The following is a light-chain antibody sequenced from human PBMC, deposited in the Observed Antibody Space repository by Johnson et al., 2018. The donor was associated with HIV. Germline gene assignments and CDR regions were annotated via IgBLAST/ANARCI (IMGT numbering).Light chain of an antibody. CDR1: SSNIGKNY. CDR2: DNH. CDR3: GTWDSSLSAYV. J-gene: IGLJ1*01. V-gene: IGLV1-51*01. Sequence: SILTKEISVYEDIGKKVTISCSGSSSNIGKNYVSWYQQLPGTAPKLLIFDNHKRPSGIPDRFSGSKSGTSATLGITGLQTGDEADYYCGTWDSSLSAYVLGTGTKVTVL.